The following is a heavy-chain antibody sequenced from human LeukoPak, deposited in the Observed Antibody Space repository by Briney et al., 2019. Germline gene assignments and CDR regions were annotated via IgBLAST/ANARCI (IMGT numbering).Heavy chain of an antibody. CDR3: ATLASGYSSPFDY. CDR1: GFTFSSYD. Sequence: GGSLRLSCAASGFTFSSYDMSWVRQAPGKGLEWVSFIRSDGGSTLYADSVKGRFTISRDNSKNTLYAEMTSLRAEDTAVYYCATLASGYSSPFDYWGQGTLVTVSS. D-gene: IGHD6-13*01. V-gene: IGHV3-23*01. CDR2: IRSDGGST. J-gene: IGHJ4*02.